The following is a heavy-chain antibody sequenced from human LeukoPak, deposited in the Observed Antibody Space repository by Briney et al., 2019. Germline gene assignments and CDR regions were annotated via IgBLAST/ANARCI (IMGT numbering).Heavy chain of an antibody. J-gene: IGHJ4*02. CDR3: ARHNGLIAYFDY. CDR1: GGSIRSYY. D-gene: IGHD3-22*01. V-gene: IGHV4-59*08. Sequence: SETLSLTCTVSGGSIRSYYWSWIRQPPGKGLEWIGYIHYSGSTNYKPSLKSRVTISVDTSKNQFSLQLNSVSPEDTAVYYCARHNGLIAYFDYWGQGTLVTVSS. CDR2: IHYSGST.